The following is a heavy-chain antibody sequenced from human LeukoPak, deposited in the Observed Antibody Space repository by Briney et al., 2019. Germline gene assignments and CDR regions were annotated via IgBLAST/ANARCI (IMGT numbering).Heavy chain of an antibody. CDR3: AGSVENYDSLSGYRGYYFDF. V-gene: IGHV4-30-4*01. D-gene: IGHD3-9*01. CDR1: GGSISSGDYY. J-gene: IGHJ4*02. Sequence: SETLSLTCPVSGGSISSGDYYWSWLRQPPGKGLEWIVYIYYTGRTYYNPSLKSRLTISVDTSKNHFSVKLSYVTAADTAVYYCAGSVENYDSLSGYRGYYFDFWGQGPLVTVST. CDR2: IYYTGRT.